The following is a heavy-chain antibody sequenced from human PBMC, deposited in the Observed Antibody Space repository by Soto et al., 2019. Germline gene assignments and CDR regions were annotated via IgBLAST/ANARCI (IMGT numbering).Heavy chain of an antibody. D-gene: IGHD2-8*02. CDR1: GGSISSYY. Sequence: LTCTVSGGSISSYYWSWIRQPPGKGLEWIGYIYYSGSTNYNPSLKSRVTISVDTSKNQFSLKLSSVTAADTAVYYCARAYWWFDPWGQGTLVTVSS. J-gene: IGHJ5*02. V-gene: IGHV4-59*01. CDR2: IYYSGST. CDR3: ARAYWWFDP.